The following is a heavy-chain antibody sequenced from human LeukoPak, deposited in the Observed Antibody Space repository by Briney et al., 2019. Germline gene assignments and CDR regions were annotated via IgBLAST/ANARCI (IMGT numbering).Heavy chain of an antibody. D-gene: IGHD6-19*01. Sequence: GGSLRLSCAASGFTFSSYAMSWVRQAPGKGLEWVSAISGSGGSTYYADSVKGRFTISRDNSKNTLYLQMNSLRAEDTAVYYCAKDRAGTLRGDYFDYWGQGTLVTVSS. CDR3: AKDRAGTLRGDYFDY. CDR1: GFTFSSYA. CDR2: ISGSGGST. V-gene: IGHV3-23*01. J-gene: IGHJ4*02.